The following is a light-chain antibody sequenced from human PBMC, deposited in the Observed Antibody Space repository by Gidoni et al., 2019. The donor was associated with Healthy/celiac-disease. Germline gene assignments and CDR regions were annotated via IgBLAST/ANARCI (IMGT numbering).Light chain of an antibody. J-gene: IGKJ4*01. Sequence: EKVITHAPATLSVSPGERATLSCRASQSVSSNLAWYQQKPGQAPRLLIYGASTRATGIPARFSGSGSGTEFTLTISSLQSEDFAVYYCQQYNNWPLTFGGXTKVEIK. CDR3: QQYNNWPLT. V-gene: IGKV3-15*01. CDR2: GAS. CDR1: QSVSSN.